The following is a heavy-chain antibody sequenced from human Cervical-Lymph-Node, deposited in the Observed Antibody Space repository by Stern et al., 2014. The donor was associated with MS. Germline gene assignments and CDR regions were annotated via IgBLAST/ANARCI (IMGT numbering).Heavy chain of an antibody. Sequence: QVKLVQSGGGVVQPGRSLRLSCAASGFTFSNYGMHWVRQAPGKGLEWVALIWFDGSNEYYADSVKGRFTISSDNSKNTLYLQMNSLRAEDTAVYYCARKEQYYFDHWGQGTLVTVSS. CDR3: ARKEQYYFDH. J-gene: IGHJ4*02. CDR1: GFTFSNYG. V-gene: IGHV3-33*01. CDR2: IWFDGSNE. D-gene: IGHD1/OR15-1a*01.